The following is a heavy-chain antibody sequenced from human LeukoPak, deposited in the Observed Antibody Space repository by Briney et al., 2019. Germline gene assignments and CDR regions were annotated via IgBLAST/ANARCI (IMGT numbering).Heavy chain of an antibody. D-gene: IGHD5-18*01. V-gene: IGHV4-4*07. CDR1: GGSIDNFY. CDR3: AREQNLSGASYGVDY. CDR2: IYANGDT. J-gene: IGHJ4*02. Sequence: PSETLSLTCTVSGGSIDNFYWTWIRQPAGRGLEWIGRIYANGDTNYNPSLRSRLTLSVATSKNQFSLKLSSVTAADTAVYYCAREQNLSGASYGVDYWGQGTLVTVSS.